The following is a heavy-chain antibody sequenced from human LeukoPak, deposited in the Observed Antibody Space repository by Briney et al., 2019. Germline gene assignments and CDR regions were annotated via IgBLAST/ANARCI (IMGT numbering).Heavy chain of an antibody. J-gene: IGHJ4*02. CDR3: ARAPRDFLDY. V-gene: IGHV3-21*01. Sequence: GGSLRLSCAASGFTFSSYWMSWVRQAPGKGLEWVSSISSSSSYIYYADSVKGRFTISRDNAKNSLYLQMNSLRAEDTAVYYCARAPRDFLDYWGQGTLVTVSS. D-gene: IGHD3-3*01. CDR2: ISSSSSYI. CDR1: GFTFSSYW.